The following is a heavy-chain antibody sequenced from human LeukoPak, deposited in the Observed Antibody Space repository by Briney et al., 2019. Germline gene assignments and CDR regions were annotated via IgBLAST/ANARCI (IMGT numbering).Heavy chain of an antibody. Sequence: GSLRLSCAASGITFSAFWMSWVRQAPGKGLEWVANINRDGSAKYYMDSVKGRFTVSRDNAKNSLYLQMNSLRAEDTAVYYCAKDPNGDYIGTFDIWGQGTMVTVSS. J-gene: IGHJ3*02. V-gene: IGHV3-7*01. D-gene: IGHD4-17*01. CDR2: INRDGSAK. CDR3: AKDPNGDYIGTFDI. CDR1: GITFSAFW.